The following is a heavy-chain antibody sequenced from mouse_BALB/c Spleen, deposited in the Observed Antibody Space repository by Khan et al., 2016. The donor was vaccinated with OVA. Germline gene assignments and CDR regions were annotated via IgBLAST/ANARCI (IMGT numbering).Heavy chain of an antibody. CDR3: TRAGYGAFAY. Sequence: VQLKGSGTVLARPGASVKMSCKASGFSFTSYWMHWVKQRPGQGLEWIGAFFPGNSDTSYNQKFKGKAKLTAVTSASTVYMELSSLTNEDSAVYYCTRAGYGAFAYWGQGTLVTVSA. CDR2: FFPGNSDT. J-gene: IGHJ3*01. CDR1: GFSFTSYW. V-gene: IGHV1-5*01. D-gene: IGHD1-1*01.